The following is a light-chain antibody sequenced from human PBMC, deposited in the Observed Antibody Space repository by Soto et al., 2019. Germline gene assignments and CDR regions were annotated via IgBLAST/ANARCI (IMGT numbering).Light chain of an antibody. V-gene: IGKV3-20*01. Sequence: EIVLTQPPGTLSLSPGERATLSCRASQSVTSSYLAWYQQKPGQAPRLLIYGASSRATGIPDRFSGSGSETDFTLTISRLEPEDFAVFYCQQYGSSPWTFGQGTKVEIK. CDR2: GAS. CDR3: QQYGSSPWT. J-gene: IGKJ1*01. CDR1: QSVTSSY.